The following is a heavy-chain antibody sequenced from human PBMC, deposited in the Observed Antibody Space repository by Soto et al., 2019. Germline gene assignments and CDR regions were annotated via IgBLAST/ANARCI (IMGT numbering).Heavy chain of an antibody. CDR1: GYTFTSYA. CDR2: ISAGNGNT. CDR3: ARPYCSGGSCYVGFDY. V-gene: IGHV1-3*01. D-gene: IGHD2-15*01. Sequence: GASVKVSCKASGYTFTSYAMHRVRQAPGQRLEWMGWISAGNGNTKYSQKFQGRVTITRDTSASTAYMELSSLRSEDTAVYYCARPYCSGGSCYVGFDYWGQGTLVTVSS. J-gene: IGHJ4*02.